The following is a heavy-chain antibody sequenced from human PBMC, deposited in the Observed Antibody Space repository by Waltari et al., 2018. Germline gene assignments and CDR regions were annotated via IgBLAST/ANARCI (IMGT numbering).Heavy chain of an antibody. CDR2: IYSGGST. J-gene: IGHJ4*02. V-gene: IGHV3-53*01. Sequence: EVQLVESGGGLIQPGGSLRLPCAVSGVTVNRNYMRWVRQAPGKGLEWVSVIYSGGSTYYADSVKGRFTISRDNSKNTLYLQMNSLRAEDTAVYYCAGCRPLDFYFDYWGQGNLVTVSS. CDR3: AGCRPLDFYFDY. CDR1: GVTVNRNY.